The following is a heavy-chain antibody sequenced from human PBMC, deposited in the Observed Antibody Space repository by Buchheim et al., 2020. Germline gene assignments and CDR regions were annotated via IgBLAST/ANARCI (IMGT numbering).Heavy chain of an antibody. Sequence: EVQLVESGGGLVQPGGSLRLSCAASGFTFSSYWMSWVRQAPGKGLEWVANIKQDGSEKYYVDSVKGRFNISRDNAKKSLYLQMNSLRAEDTAVYYCARKYYDFWSGYYGSYFDYWGQGTL. CDR3: ARKYYDFWSGYYGSYFDY. J-gene: IGHJ4*02. D-gene: IGHD3-3*01. CDR1: GFTFSSYW. CDR2: IKQDGSEK. V-gene: IGHV3-7*03.